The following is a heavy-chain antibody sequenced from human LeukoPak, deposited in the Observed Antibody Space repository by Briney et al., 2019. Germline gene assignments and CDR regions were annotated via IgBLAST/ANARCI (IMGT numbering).Heavy chain of an antibody. CDR2: ISWNSGSI. D-gene: IGHD6-13*01. CDR3: AKDDGAAAGTWGYYGMDV. Sequence: GGSLRLSCEASGFRFDDYAMHWVRQAPGKGLEWVSDISWNSGSIGYADSVKGRFTISRDNAKNSLYLQMNSLRAEDTALYYCAKDDGAAAGTWGYYGMDVWGQGTTVTVSS. V-gene: IGHV3-9*01. J-gene: IGHJ6*02. CDR1: GFRFDDYA.